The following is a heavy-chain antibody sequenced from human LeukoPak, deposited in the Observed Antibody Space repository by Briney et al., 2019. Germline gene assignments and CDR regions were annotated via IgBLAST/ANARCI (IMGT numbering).Heavy chain of an antibody. D-gene: IGHD3-22*01. CDR1: GFTFSTCS. J-gene: IGHJ4*02. CDR2: ISSGSTTV. V-gene: IGHV3-48*04. CDR3: ARAIPHYYDSSGYHYYFDY. Sequence: GGSLRLSCAASGFTFSTCSFNWVRQAPGKGLEWVSYISSGSTTVYYADSVKGRLTISRDNAKNSLYLQMNSLRAEDTAVYYCARAIPHYYDSSGYHYYFDYWGQGTLVTVSS.